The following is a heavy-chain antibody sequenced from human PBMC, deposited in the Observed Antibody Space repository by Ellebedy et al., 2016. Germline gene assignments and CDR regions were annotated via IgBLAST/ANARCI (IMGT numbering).Heavy chain of an antibody. CDR1: GFTFSNAW. V-gene: IGHV3-15*07. Sequence: GESLKISXAASGFTFSNAWMNWVRQAPGKGLEWVGRIKSKTDGGTTDYAAPVKGRFTISRNDSKNTLYLQMNSLKTEDTAVYYCTTGVTYPDAFDIWGQGTMVTVSS. CDR2: IKSKTDGGTT. CDR3: TTGVTYPDAFDI. D-gene: IGHD2-2*01. J-gene: IGHJ3*02.